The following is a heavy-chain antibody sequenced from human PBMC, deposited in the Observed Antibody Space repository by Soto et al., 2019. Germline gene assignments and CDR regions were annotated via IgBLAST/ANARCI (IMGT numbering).Heavy chain of an antibody. Sequence: QVHLVQSGAEVKKPGASVKLSCKASGYTFTDYEINWVRQATGQGLEWMGWMNPKTGDTTYAPKFLGRVTMTRDTSINTAYMELSSLRYEDTTVYFCARQVAGLLEAFDIWGQGTMVTVSS. D-gene: IGHD6-19*01. CDR3: ARQVAGLLEAFDI. J-gene: IGHJ3*02. CDR1: GYTFTDYE. CDR2: MNPKTGDT. V-gene: IGHV1-8*01.